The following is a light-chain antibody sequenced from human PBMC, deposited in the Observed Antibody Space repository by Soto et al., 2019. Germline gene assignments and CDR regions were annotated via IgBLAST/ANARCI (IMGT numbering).Light chain of an antibody. J-gene: IGKJ2*01. Sequence: ETVLTQSPGTLSLSPGETATLSCRASQSVASNSLAWYQQKPGQAPRLLVYGASGRATDIPDRFSGRGSGTDFTLTXNRLXPXXXAVXXXXXYDSPPYTFGQGTKLEIK. V-gene: IGKV3-20*01. CDR1: QSVASNS. CDR2: GAS. CDR3: XXYDSPPYT.